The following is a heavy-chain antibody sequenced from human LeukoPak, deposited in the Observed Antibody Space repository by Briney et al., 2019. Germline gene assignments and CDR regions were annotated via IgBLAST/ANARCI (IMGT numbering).Heavy chain of an antibody. CDR1: GGSISSGGYS. Sequence: PSETLSLTCAVSGGSISSGGYSWSWIRQPPGKGLEWIGYIYHSGSTYYNPSLKSRVTISVDGSKNQFSLKLSSVTAADTAVYYCARQYSLGLVISYFDYWGQGTLVTVSS. J-gene: IGHJ4*02. CDR3: ARQYSLGLVISYFDY. D-gene: IGHD3-22*01. CDR2: IYHSGST. V-gene: IGHV4-30-2*01.